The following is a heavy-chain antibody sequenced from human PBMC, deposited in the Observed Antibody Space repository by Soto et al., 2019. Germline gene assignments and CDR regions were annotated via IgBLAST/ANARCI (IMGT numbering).Heavy chain of an antibody. Sequence: EVQLLESGGGLVQPGGSLRLSCAASGFTFSSYAMSWVRQAPGKGLEWVSAISGSGGSTYYADYVKGRSTISRDNSKNTLYLKMNSLRAEDTAVYYCAKDSGVYDFWSGYGGGFDYWGQGTLVNVSS. V-gene: IGHV3-23*01. CDR2: ISGSGGST. J-gene: IGHJ4*02. CDR3: AKDSGVYDFWSGYGGGFDY. D-gene: IGHD3-3*01. CDR1: GFTFSSYA.